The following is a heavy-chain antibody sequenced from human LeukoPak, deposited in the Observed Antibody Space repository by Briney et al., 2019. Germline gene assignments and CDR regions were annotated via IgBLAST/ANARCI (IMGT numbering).Heavy chain of an antibody. V-gene: IGHV1-24*01. J-gene: IGHJ4*02. Sequence: ASVKVSFKVSGYTLTELSMHWVRQAPGKGLEWMGGFDPEDGETIYAQKFQGRVTMTEDTSTDTAYMELSSLRSEDTAVYYCATWDPFVGATGEFDYWGQGTLVTVSS. CDR1: GYTLTELS. CDR2: FDPEDGET. CDR3: ATWDPFVGATGEFDY. D-gene: IGHD1-26*01.